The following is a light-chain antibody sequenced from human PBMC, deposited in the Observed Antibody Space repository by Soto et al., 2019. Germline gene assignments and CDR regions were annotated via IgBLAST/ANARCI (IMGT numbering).Light chain of an antibody. V-gene: IGLV2-23*02. Sequence: QSALTQPASVSGSPGQSITISCTGTSSDVGSYNLVSWYQQHPGKAPKLMIYDVSQWPSGVSNRFSGSKSGYTASLTISGLQAEDEADYYCCPHAGSTWGYVFGTGTKVTVL. CDR1: SSDVGSYNL. J-gene: IGLJ1*01. CDR3: CPHAGSTWGYV. CDR2: DVS.